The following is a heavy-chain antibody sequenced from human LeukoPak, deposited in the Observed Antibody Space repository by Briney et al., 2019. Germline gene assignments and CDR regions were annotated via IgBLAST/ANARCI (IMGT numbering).Heavy chain of an antibody. CDR3: ATEHYGSGSYYKVLDAFDI. J-gene: IGHJ3*02. D-gene: IGHD3-10*01. V-gene: IGHV1-24*01. CDR1: GYTLTELS. CDR2: FYPEDGET. Sequence: ASVKVSCKVSGYTLTELSMHWVRQAPGKGLEWMGGFYPEDGETIYAQKFQGRVTMTEDTSTDTAYMELSSLRSEDTAVYYYATEHYGSGSYYKVLDAFDIWGQGTMVTVSS.